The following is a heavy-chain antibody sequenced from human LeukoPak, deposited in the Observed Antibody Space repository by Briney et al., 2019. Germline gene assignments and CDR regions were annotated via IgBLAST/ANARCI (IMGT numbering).Heavy chain of an antibody. Sequence: PGGSLRLSCAASGFTFSSYEMNWVRQAPGKGLEWVSSISSSSSYIYYADSVKGRFTISRDNAKNSLYLQMNSLRAEDTAVYYCARHSSTLRFDPWGQGTLVTVSS. D-gene: IGHD2-2*01. V-gene: IGHV3-21*01. CDR2: ISSSSSYI. CDR1: GFTFSSYE. J-gene: IGHJ5*02. CDR3: ARHSSTLRFDP.